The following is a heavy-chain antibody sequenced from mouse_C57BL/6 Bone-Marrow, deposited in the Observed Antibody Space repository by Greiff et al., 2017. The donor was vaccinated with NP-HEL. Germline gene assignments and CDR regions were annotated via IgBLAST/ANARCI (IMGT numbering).Heavy chain of an antibody. V-gene: IGHV1-42*01. Sequence: EVKLVESGPELVKPGASVKISCKASGYSFTGYYMNWVKQSPEKSLEWIGEINPSTGGTTYNQKLKAKATLTVDKSSSTAYMQLKSLTSEDSAVYYCARYYCGSSYGYFDGWGTVTTVTVSS. CDR1: GYSFTGYY. D-gene: IGHD1-1*01. J-gene: IGHJ1*03. CDR2: INPSTGGT. CDR3: ARYYCGSSYGYFDG.